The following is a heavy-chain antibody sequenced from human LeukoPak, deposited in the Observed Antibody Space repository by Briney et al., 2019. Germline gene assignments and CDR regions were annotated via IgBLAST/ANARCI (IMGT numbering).Heavy chain of an antibody. J-gene: IGHJ4*02. V-gene: IGHV3-23*01. CDR3: AKANSGTSYYFDY. Sequence: PGESLRLSCAASGFTFSNYPMSWVRQAPGKGLEWVSAVSGHGGKTYYAESVKGRFTISRDNSNNILFLQMNSLRAEDTALYYCAKANSGTSYYFDYWGQGTLVTVSS. CDR2: VSGHGGKT. CDR1: GFTFSNYP. D-gene: IGHD3-10*01.